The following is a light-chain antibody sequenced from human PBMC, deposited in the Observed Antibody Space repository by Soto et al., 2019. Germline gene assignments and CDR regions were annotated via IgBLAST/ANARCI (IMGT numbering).Light chain of an antibody. CDR1: SSDVGGYNY. CDR3: SSYTSTSTYA. V-gene: IGLV2-14*01. Sequence: QSVLTQPASVSGSPGQSITISCTGTSSDVGGYNYVSWYQQHPGKAPKLMIYDVSNRPSGVSNRLSGSKSGNTASLTISGLQAEDEADYYCSSYTSTSTYAFGTGTKVTV. CDR2: DVS. J-gene: IGLJ1*01.